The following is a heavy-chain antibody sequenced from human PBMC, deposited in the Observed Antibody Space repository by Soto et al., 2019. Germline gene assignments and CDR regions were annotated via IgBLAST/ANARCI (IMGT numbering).Heavy chain of an antibody. V-gene: IGHV3-23*01. CDR2: ISGSGGST. CDR3: AKDENSSGWDGVWSFDY. CDR1: GFTFSSYA. Sequence: PGGSLRLSCAASGFTFSSYAMSWVRQAPGKGLEWVSAISGSGGSTYYADSVKGRFTISRDNSKNTLYLQMNSLRAEDTAVYYCAKDENSSGWDGVWSFDYWCQGTLVTVSS. J-gene: IGHJ4*02. D-gene: IGHD6-19*01.